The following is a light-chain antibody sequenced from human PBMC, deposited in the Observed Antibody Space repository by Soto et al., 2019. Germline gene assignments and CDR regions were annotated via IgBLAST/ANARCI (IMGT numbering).Light chain of an antibody. CDR3: HQYGGSPRT. V-gene: IGKV3-20*01. CDR1: QSVSSNY. J-gene: IGKJ1*01. CDR2: GAS. Sequence: EIVFTQSPGTLSLSPGERATLSCGASQSVSSNYLAWYQQKPGQAPRLLIYGASTRATGIPDRFSGSGSGTDFILTISRXEPEDFAVYYCHQYGGSPRTFGQGTKVDIK.